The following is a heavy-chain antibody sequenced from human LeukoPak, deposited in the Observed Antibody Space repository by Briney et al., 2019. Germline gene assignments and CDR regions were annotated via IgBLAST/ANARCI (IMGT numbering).Heavy chain of an antibody. J-gene: IGHJ4*02. D-gene: IGHD1-26*01. Sequence: GGSLRLSCAASGFTFSSFDMHWVRQAPGKGLEWVALIWSDGSNKYYADSVKGRFTISRDNSKNTLYLQMDGLRAEDTAVYLCARERSGSYRYYFDYWGQGTLATVSP. CDR3: ARERSGSYRYYFDY. CDR2: IWSDGSNK. CDR1: GFTFSSFD. V-gene: IGHV3-33*01.